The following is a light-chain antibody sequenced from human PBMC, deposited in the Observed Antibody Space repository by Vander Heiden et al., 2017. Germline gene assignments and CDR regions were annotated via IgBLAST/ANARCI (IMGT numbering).Light chain of an antibody. J-gene: IGKJ1*01. V-gene: IGKV1-5*03. CDR3: RKYNSYQVT. CDR1: QSVGFW. CDR2: KAS. Sequence: DIQMMQSPSTLSASVGDTVTITCRAGQSVGFWLAWYQQKPGKAPNLLIYKASSSESRGPSRWSGEGAGTEYTLTISSLQQDDFSTYYYRKYNSYQVTFGQGTKLEIK.